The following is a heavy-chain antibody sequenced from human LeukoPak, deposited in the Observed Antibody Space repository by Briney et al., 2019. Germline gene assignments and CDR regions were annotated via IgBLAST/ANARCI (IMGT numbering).Heavy chain of an antibody. J-gene: IGHJ4*02. Sequence: PGGSLRLSCAASGFTFNSHSMNWVRQAPGKGLEWVSSISPSGNYICYADSVEGRFTISRDNAKNSLYLQMNSLRAEDTAVYYCARDLSSSTSCYSYWGQGTLVTVSS. CDR3: ARDLSSSTSCYSY. D-gene: IGHD2-2*01. CDR2: ISPSGNYI. CDR1: GFTFNSHS. V-gene: IGHV3-21*01.